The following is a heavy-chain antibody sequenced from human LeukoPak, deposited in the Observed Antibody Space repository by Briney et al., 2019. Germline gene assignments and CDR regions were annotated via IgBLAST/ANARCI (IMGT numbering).Heavy chain of an antibody. V-gene: IGHV1-2*02. CDR3: ATKYGDYDDAFDI. D-gene: IGHD4-17*01. CDR2: INPNSGGT. J-gene: IGHJ3*02. Sequence: EASVKVSCKASGYTFTGYYMHWVRQAPGQGLEWMGWINPNSGGTNYAQKFQGRVTMTRDTSISTAYMELSRLRSDDTAVYYCATKYGDYDDAFDIWGQGTMVTVSS. CDR1: GYTFTGYY.